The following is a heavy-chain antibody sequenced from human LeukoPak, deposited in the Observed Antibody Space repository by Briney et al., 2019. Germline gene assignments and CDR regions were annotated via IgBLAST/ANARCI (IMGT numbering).Heavy chain of an antibody. CDR3: ARGFITLVRGVEYVGPDY. CDR1: GYTFTSYA. D-gene: IGHD3-10*01. V-gene: IGHV7-4-1*02. Sequence: ASVKVSCKASGYTFTSYAMNWVRQAPGQGVEWMGWINTNTGNPTYAQGFTGRFVFSLDTSVTTAYLQISSLKAEDTAVYYCARGFITLVRGVEYVGPDYWGQGTLVTVSS. CDR2: INTNTGNP. J-gene: IGHJ4*02.